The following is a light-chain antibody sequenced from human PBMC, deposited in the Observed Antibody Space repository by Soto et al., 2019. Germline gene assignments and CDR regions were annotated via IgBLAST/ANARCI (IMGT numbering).Light chain of an antibody. CDR1: QSVSSSY. Sequence: EIVLTQSPGTLSLSPGERATLSCRASQSVSSSYLAWYQQKPGQAPRLLLYGASSRATGVPARFSGSGSGTEFTLTISSLQSEDFAVYYCQQYNNWPPTWTFGQGTKVDIK. V-gene: IGKV3D-15*01. J-gene: IGKJ1*01. CDR2: GAS. CDR3: QQYNNWPPTWT.